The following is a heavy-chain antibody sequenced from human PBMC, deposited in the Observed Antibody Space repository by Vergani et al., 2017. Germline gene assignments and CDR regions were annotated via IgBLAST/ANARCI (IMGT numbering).Heavy chain of an antibody. V-gene: IGHV3-30-3*01. J-gene: IGHJ4*02. CDR3: VRDRGLWAGGRCYAEAWDY. D-gene: IGHD2-2*01. CDR2: ISFDGTNE. CDR1: GFALNRHA. Sequence: QVQLVESGGGVVQPGTSLRLSCVVSGFALNRHAMYWVRQAPGKGLEWVVGISFDGTNESYPDLVKGRLTICRDIAKNTLYLQVRSLRLEDTGVYHCVRDRGLWAGGRCYAEAWDYWGQGTPVTVSS.